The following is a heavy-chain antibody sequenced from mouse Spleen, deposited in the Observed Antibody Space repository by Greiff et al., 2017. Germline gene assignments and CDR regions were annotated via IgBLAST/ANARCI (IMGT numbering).Heavy chain of an antibody. V-gene: IGHV5-9-3*01. D-gene: IGHD3-1*01. J-gene: IGHJ3*01. Sequence: EVQLVESGGGLVKPGGSLKLSCAASGFTFSSYAMSWVRQTPEKRLEWVATISSGGSYTYYPDSVKGRFTISRDNAKNTLYLQMSSLRSEDTAMYYCARAQLGLPWFAYWGQGTLVTVSA. CDR3: ARAQLGLPWFAY. CDR2: ISSGGSYT. CDR1: GFTFSSYA.